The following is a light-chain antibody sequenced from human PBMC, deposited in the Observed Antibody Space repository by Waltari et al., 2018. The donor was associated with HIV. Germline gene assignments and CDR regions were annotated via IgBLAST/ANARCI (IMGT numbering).Light chain of an antibody. J-gene: IGLJ3*02. Sequence: QSVLTQPPSVSAAPGQKVTISCSGSTSNIGNDYVSWYQHVPGAAPRLLIYDNNKRASGIPDRFSGSRSGTSATLGITGLQTGDEAHYYCGTWDRSLSAAVFGGGTKLTVL. CDR3: GTWDRSLSAAV. V-gene: IGLV1-51*01. CDR2: DNN. CDR1: TSNIGNDY.